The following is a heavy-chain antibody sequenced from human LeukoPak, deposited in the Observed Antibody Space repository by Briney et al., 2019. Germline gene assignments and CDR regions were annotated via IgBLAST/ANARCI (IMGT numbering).Heavy chain of an antibody. J-gene: IGHJ4*02. CDR2: INHSGTS. Sequence: SETPSLTCAVYGGSFSGYYWSWIRQTPGKGLEWIGDINHSGTSNYNPSLKSRVIISVETSKNQLSLMMRSVTAADTAVYYCARGLYDGGSWFHFDSWGQGTLVTVSS. V-gene: IGHV4-34*01. D-gene: IGHD6-13*01. CDR3: ARGLYDGGSWFHFDS. CDR1: GGSFSGYY.